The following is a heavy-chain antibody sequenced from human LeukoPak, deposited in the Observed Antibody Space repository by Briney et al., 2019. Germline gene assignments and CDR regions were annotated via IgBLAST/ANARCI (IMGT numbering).Heavy chain of an antibody. V-gene: IGHV1-18*01. Sequence: ASVKVSCKASGYTFTSYGISWVRQAPGQGLEWMGWISAYNGNTNYAQKLQGRVTMTTDTSTSTAYMELRSLRSDDTAVYYCARADSSSWYGYFDYWGQGTLVTVSS. CDR2: ISAYNGNT. CDR3: ARADSSSWYGYFDY. J-gene: IGHJ4*02. CDR1: GYTFTSYG. D-gene: IGHD6-13*01.